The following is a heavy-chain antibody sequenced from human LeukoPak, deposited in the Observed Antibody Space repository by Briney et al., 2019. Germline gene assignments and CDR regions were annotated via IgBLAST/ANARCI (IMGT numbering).Heavy chain of an antibody. CDR1: GFTFSSYA. J-gene: IGHJ3*02. V-gene: IGHV3-30*01. D-gene: IGHD5-18*01. CDR2: ISYDGSNK. CDR3: ARATTAMVAGDAFDI. Sequence: GGSLRLSCAASGFTFSSYAMHWVRQAPGKGLEWGAVISYDGSNKYYADSVKGRFTISRDNSKNTLYLQMNSLRAEDTAVYYCARATTAMVAGDAFDIWGQGTMVTVSS.